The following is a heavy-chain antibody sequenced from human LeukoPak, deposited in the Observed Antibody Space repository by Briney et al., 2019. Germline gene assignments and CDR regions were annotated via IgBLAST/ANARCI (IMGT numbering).Heavy chain of an antibody. CDR3: ARSPVIVGATVDY. Sequence: GGSLRLSCAASGFTFSDYYMSWIRQAPAKGLEWVSYISSSGSTTYYADSVKGRFTISRDNAKNSLYLQMNSLGAEDTAVYYCARSPVIVGATVDYWGQGTLVTVSS. J-gene: IGHJ4*02. CDR1: GFTFSDYY. D-gene: IGHD1-26*01. CDR2: ISSSGSTT. V-gene: IGHV3-11*04.